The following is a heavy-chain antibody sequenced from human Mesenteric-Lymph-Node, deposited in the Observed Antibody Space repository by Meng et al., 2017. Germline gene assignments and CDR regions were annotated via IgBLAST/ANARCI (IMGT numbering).Heavy chain of an antibody. J-gene: IGHJ3*01. D-gene: IGHD2-8*01. CDR2: IYLGDSDT. V-gene: IGHV5-51*01. Sequence: KVSCKGSGYSFANFWIGWVRQMPGKGLEWMGIIYLGDSDTRYRPSFQGQVTISADKSINTAYLQWSRLKASDTAMYYCAKPKGYCTDGSCYIDAFDLWGQGTMVTVSS. CDR1: GYSFANFW. CDR3: AKPKGYCTDGSCYIDAFDL.